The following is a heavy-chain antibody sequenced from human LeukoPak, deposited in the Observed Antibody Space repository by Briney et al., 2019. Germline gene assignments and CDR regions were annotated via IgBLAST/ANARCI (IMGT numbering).Heavy chain of an antibody. CDR1: GFTFSSYA. V-gene: IGHV3-23*01. D-gene: IGHD3-22*01. Sequence: GSLRLSCAASGFTFSSYAMSWVRQAPGKGLEWVSAISGSGGSTYYADSVKGRFTISRDNSKNSLYLQMNSLRAKDTAIYYCAREGHYDTRGPDYWGQGTLVTVSS. CDR2: ISGSGGST. J-gene: IGHJ4*02. CDR3: AREGHYDTRGPDY.